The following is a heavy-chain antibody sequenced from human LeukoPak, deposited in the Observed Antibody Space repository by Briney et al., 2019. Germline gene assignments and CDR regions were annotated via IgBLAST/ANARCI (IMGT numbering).Heavy chain of an antibody. V-gene: IGHV4-38-2*02. CDR2: IYQSGST. CDR1: DDSITSAFY. Sequence: SETLSLTCSGSDDSITSAFYRDWIRQPPGKALEWIGGIYQSGSTYYNPSLQSRVTLSVDTSKSQFSLKLSSVTAADTAVYYCATRGIGRPPNRWGQGSLVTVSS. D-gene: IGHD2-21*01. CDR3: ATRGIGRPPNR. J-gene: IGHJ4*02.